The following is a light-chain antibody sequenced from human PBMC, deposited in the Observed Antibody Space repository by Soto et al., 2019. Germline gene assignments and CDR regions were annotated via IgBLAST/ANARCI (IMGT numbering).Light chain of an antibody. CDR1: QSISSW. CDR2: DAS. J-gene: IGKJ1*01. V-gene: IGKV1-5*01. CDR3: QQYNSFSWT. Sequence: GDRVTITCRASQSISSWLAWYQQKPGKAPKLLIYDASSLESGVPSRFSGSGSGTEFTLTISSLQPDDFATYYCQQYNSFSWTFGQGTKVDIK.